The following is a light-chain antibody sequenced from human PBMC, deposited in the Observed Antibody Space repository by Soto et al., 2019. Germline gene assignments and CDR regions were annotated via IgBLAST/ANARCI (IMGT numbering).Light chain of an antibody. J-gene: IGKJ1*01. CDR3: QQSYSTPWT. Sequence: EIVLTQSPGTLSLSPGERATLSCRASQSVSSSFVAWFQQKPGQAPRLLIYGTSSRATDIPDRFSGSGSGTDFTLTINRLEPEDFATYYCQQSYSTPWTFGQGTKVEIK. CDR1: QSVSSSF. CDR2: GTS. V-gene: IGKV3-20*01.